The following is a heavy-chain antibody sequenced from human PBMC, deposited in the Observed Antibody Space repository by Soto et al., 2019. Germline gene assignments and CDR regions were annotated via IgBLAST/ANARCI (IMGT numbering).Heavy chain of an antibody. CDR3: AHRRGGPAAIWGRFDY. CDR1: GFSLSTSGVG. CDR2: IYWNDDK. J-gene: IGHJ4*02. D-gene: IGHD2-2*01. Sequence: QITLKESGPTLVKPTQTLTLTCTFSGFSLSTSGVGVGWIRQPPGKALEWLALIYWNDDKRYSPSLKSRLTNTKDTSKNQVVLTMTNMDPVDTATYYCAHRRGGPAAIWGRFDYWGQGTLVTVSS. V-gene: IGHV2-5*01.